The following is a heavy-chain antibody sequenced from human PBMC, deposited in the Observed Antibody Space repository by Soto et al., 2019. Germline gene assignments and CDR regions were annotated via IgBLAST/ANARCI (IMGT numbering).Heavy chain of an antibody. CDR2: IRQDGSEK. V-gene: IGHV3-7*01. CDR3: ARDISPQDTIRFYDAYDI. Sequence: EVQLVESGGGLVQPGGSLRLSCAASGFTFGAYWMSWVRQFPGKGLEWVGNIRQDGSEKNYGDSVKGRFTLSRDNAKNSLYLQMNSLRDEDTAVYYCARDISPQDTIRFYDAYDIWGQGTMVTVSS. J-gene: IGHJ3*02. CDR1: GFTFGAYW. D-gene: IGHD2-2*01.